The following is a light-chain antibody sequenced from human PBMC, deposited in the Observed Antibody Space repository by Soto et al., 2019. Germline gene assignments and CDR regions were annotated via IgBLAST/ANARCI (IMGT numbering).Light chain of an antibody. CDR3: LQDYSYPRT. V-gene: IGKV1-6*01. J-gene: IGKJ1*01. CDR1: QGIKND. CDR2: AAS. Sequence: AIQMTQSPTSLSASVGDRVTITCRASQGIKNDLSWYQQKPGKAPKILVYAASTLPSGVPSRFSGSGSGTDFTLAISSLQPEDFATYYCLQDYSYPRTFGQGTRVEIK.